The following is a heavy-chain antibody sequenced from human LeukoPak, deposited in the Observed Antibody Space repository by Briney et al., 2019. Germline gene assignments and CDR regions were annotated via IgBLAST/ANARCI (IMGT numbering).Heavy chain of an antibody. CDR3: ARENRTMVRGVMPT. Sequence: PGGSLRLSCAASGFTFSSYSMNWVRQAPGKGLEWVSSISSSSSYIYYADSVKGRFTISRDNAKNSLYLQMNSLRAEDTAVYYCARENRTMVRGVMPTWGQGTLVTVSS. CDR2: ISSSSSYI. CDR1: GFTFSSYS. V-gene: IGHV3-21*01. D-gene: IGHD3-10*01. J-gene: IGHJ5*02.